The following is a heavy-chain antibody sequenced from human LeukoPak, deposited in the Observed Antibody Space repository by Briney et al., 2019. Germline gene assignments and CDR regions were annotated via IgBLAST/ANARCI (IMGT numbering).Heavy chain of an antibody. CDR2: ISYDGSNK. Sequence: GGSLRLSCAASGFTFSSYAMHWVRQAPGKGLEWVAVISYDGSNKYYADSVKGRFTISRDNSKNTLYLQMNSLRAEDTAVYYCAGDGYSGDYYYGMDVWGQGTTVTVSS. V-gene: IGHV3-30-3*01. CDR1: GFTFSSYA. D-gene: IGHD5-12*01. J-gene: IGHJ6*02. CDR3: AGDGYSGDYYYGMDV.